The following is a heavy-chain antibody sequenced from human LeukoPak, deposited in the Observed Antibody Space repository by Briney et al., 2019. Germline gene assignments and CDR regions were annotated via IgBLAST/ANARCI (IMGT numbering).Heavy chain of an antibody. D-gene: IGHD5-12*01. V-gene: IGHV3-23*01. CDR2: ISGRGASK. CDR1: GLTFNNYA. CDR3: ARDGEYSGYDVGTFDY. J-gene: IGHJ4*02. Sequence: PGGPLRLSCAVSGLTFNNYAMSWVRQAPGKGLEWVSGISGRGASKYYADSVKGRFTISRDNSKNTLYLQMNSLRAEDTAVYYCARDGEYSGYDVGTFDYWGQGTLVTASS.